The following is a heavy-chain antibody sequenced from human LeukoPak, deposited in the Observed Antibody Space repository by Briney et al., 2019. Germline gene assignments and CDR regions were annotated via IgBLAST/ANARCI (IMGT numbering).Heavy chain of an antibody. D-gene: IGHD3-10*01. V-gene: IGHV3-7*01. CDR2: IKQDGSEK. CDR1: GFTFSSYS. Sequence: GGSLRLSCAASGFTFSSYSMSWVRQAPGKGLEWVANIKQDGSEKYYVDSVKGRFTISRDNAKNSLYLQMSSLRVEDTAVYYCVKDSSSGSYFDYWGQGTLVTVSS. J-gene: IGHJ4*02. CDR3: VKDSSSGSYFDY.